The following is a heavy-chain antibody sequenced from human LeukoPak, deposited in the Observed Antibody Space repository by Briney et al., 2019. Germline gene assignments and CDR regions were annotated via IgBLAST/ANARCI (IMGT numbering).Heavy chain of an antibody. Sequence: GGSLRLSCAASGFTFSSYSMNWVRKAPGKGLEWVSSISSSSGYIYYADSLEGRFTISRDNAKNSLYLQMNSLRAEDTALYYCARSARARKWELLQGYYYYMDVWGKGTTVTVSS. J-gene: IGHJ6*03. CDR3: ARSARARKWELLQGYYYYMDV. V-gene: IGHV3-21*04. CDR2: ISSSSGYI. D-gene: IGHD1-26*01. CDR1: GFTFSSYS.